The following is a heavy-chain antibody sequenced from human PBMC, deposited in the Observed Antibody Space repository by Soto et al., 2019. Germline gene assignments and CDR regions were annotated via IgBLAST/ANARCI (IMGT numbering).Heavy chain of an antibody. CDR2: IYYSGST. V-gene: IGHV4-39*07. CDR1: GGSISSSSYF. CDR3: ARMYYYDSSGYYNVPNWFDP. J-gene: IGHJ5*02. D-gene: IGHD3-22*01. Sequence: SETLSLTCTVSGGSISSSSYFWGWIRQPPGRGLEWIGSIYYSGSTNYNPSLKSRVTISVDTSKNQFSLKLSSVTAADTAVYYCARMYYYDSSGYYNVPNWFDPWGQGTLVTVSS.